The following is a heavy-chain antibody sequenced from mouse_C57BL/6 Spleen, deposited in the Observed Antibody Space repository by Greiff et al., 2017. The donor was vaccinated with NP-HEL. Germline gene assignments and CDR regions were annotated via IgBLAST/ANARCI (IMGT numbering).Heavy chain of an antibody. CDR3: TRQEDGYDPWFAY. CDR1: GFTFSDAW. CDR2: IRNKANNPAT. D-gene: IGHD2-2*01. J-gene: IGHJ3*01. Sequence: EVKLEESGGGLVQPGGSMKLSCAASGFTFSDAWMDWVRQSPEKGLEWVAEIRNKANNPATFYAESVKGRFTISSDDSKSSVYLQMNSLSAEDTGIYYYTRQEDGYDPWFAYWGQGTLVTVSA. V-gene: IGHV6-6*01.